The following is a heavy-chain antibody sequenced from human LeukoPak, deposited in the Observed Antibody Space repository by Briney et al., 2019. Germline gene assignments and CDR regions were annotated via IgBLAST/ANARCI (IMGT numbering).Heavy chain of an antibody. Sequence: SETLSLTCTVSGGSISSYYWSWIRQPPGKGLEWIGYIYYSGSTNYNPSLKSRVTISVDKSKSQFSLKLSSVTAADTAVYYCARGGTTVAGTFWFDPWGQGTLVTVSS. CDR1: GGSISSYY. CDR2: IYYSGST. V-gene: IGHV4-59*12. D-gene: IGHD6-19*01. J-gene: IGHJ5*02. CDR3: ARGGTTVAGTFWFDP.